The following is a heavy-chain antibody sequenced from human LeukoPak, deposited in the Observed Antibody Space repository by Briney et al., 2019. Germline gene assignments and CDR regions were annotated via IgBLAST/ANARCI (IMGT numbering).Heavy chain of an antibody. CDR3: ARGFRNSFSDF. J-gene: IGHJ4*02. Sequence: SETLSLTCNVSGGAIRGYYWSWMRQPPGKGLEWIGHIYYTGNTDYNPSLKSQVTISVDMSKSQFSLRLTSVTTADTAVYYCARGFRNSFSDFWGQGTLVTVSS. D-gene: IGHD1-7*01. V-gene: IGHV4-59*01. CDR2: IYYTGNT. CDR1: GGAIRGYY.